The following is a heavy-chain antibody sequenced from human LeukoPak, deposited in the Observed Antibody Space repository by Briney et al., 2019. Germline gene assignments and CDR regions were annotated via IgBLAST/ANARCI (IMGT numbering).Heavy chain of an antibody. D-gene: IGHD2-2*02. CDR1: GFTFSSYS. CDR3: ARDYVVPAAIGNLNWFDP. V-gene: IGHV3-21*01. J-gene: IGHJ5*02. CDR2: ISSSSSYI. Sequence: PGGSLRLSCAASGFTFSSYSMNWVRQAPGKGLEGVSSISSSSSYIYYADPVKGRFTISRDNAKNSLYLQMNSLRAEDTAVYYCARDYVVPAAIGNLNWFDPWGQGTLVTVSS.